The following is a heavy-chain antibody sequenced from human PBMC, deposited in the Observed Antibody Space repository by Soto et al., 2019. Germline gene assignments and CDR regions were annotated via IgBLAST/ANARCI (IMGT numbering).Heavy chain of an antibody. V-gene: IGHV3-53*01. CDR2: IYRVGTT. D-gene: IGHD3-10*01. CDR3: ARGDFGDGHTYIHAFDM. CDR1: RFTASSNY. Sequence: EVQLVESGGGSIQPGGSLRLSCAASRFTASSNYMAWVRRAPGKGLEWVSVIYRVGTTQYADSVKGRFTISRDNSKDTLYLQMKGLRAEDTAVYYCARGDFGDGHTYIHAFDMWGQGTKVSVSS. J-gene: IGHJ3*02.